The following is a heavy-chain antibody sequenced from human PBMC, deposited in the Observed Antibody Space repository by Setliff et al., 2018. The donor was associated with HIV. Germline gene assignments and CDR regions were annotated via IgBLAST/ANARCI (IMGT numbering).Heavy chain of an antibody. Sequence: PSETLSLTCTVSGGSISSSNYYWGWIRQPPGKGLEWIGSIYYSGSTYYNPSLKSRVTISVDTSKNQFSLKLSSVTAADTAVYYCAGANFWSGYYGYWGQGTLVTVSS. J-gene: IGHJ4*02. CDR3: AGANFWSGYYGY. CDR1: GGSISSSNYY. V-gene: IGHV4-39*07. CDR2: IYYSGST. D-gene: IGHD3-3*01.